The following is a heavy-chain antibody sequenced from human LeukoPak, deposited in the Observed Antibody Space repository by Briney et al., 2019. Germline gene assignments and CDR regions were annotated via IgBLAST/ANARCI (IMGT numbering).Heavy chain of an antibody. CDR3: AYSIVVVPAAIGIYGMDV. D-gene: IGHD2-2*02. CDR1: GGTFSSYA. CDR2: IIPIFGTA. V-gene: IGHV1-69*01. Sequence: SVKVSCKASGGTFSSYAISWVRQAPGQGLEWMGGIIPIFGTANYAQKFQGRVTITADESTSTAYMELSSLRSEDTAVCYCAYSIVVVPAAIGIYGMDVWGQGTTVTVSS. J-gene: IGHJ6*02.